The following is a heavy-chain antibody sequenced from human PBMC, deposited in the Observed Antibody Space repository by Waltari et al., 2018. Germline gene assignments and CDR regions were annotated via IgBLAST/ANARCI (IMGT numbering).Heavy chain of an antibody. Sequence: QLQLQESGPGLMKPSETLSLTCTVSGGSISRSSYYWGRIRQSPGKGLEWTASRYYSGSTYSSPPLESRVTISGDTSKNQFSLRLSSVTAADTAVYYCARHWKRNGYRFDPWGQGTLVTVSS. V-gene: IGHV4-39*01. CDR2: RYYSGST. CDR1: GGSISRSSYY. J-gene: IGHJ5*02. CDR3: ARHWKRNGYRFDP. D-gene: IGHD5-12*01.